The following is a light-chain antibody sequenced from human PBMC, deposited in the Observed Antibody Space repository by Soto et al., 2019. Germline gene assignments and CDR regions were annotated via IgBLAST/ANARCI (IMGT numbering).Light chain of an antibody. CDR2: EVS. V-gene: IGLV2-14*01. CDR3: AVWDDSLNGVV. J-gene: IGLJ2*01. CDR1: SSDVGGYNY. Sequence: QSVLTQPASVSGSPGQSITISCTGTSSDVGGYNYVSWYQQHPGKAPKLMIYEVSNRPSGVSNRFSGSKSGNTASLTISGLQSEDEAEYYCAVWDDSLNGVVFGGGTKLTVL.